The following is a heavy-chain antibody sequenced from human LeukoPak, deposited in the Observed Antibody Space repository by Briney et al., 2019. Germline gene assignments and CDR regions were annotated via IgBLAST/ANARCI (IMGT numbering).Heavy chain of an antibody. Sequence: GGSLRLSCAASGFTFSSYGMHWVRQAPGKGLEWVAVIWYDGSNKYYADSVKGRFTISRDNSKNTLYLQMNSLRAEDTAVYYCARGLRYSYGLLDYWGQGTLVTVSS. D-gene: IGHD5-18*01. CDR2: IWYDGSNK. J-gene: IGHJ4*02. CDR1: GFTFSSYG. CDR3: ARGLRYSYGLLDY. V-gene: IGHV3-33*01.